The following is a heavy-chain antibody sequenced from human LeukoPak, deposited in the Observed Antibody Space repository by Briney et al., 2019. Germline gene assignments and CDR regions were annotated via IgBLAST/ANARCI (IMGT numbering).Heavy chain of an antibody. D-gene: IGHD1-26*01. V-gene: IGHV3-21*01. CDR1: GFTFNVFH. CDR2: ITSSGTYI. CDR3: ARASGGWDLDY. J-gene: IGHJ4*01. Sequence: GGSLRLSCAAYGFTFNVFHMNCVRQAPGKGLEWISSITSSGTYITYADSIQGRFTISRDNAKNSLYLQMNSLRVDDTALYYCARASGGWDLDYWGHGTLVTVSS.